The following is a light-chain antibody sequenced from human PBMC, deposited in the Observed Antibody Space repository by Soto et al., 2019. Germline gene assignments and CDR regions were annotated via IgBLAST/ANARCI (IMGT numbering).Light chain of an antibody. Sequence: QSVLTQPASVSGSPGQSITISCTGTSSDVGGYNYVSWYQQHPGKAPKLMIYEVSNRHSGVSNRFSGSKSGNTASLTISGLQAEDEADYYCSSYGGFNNVLFGGGTKLTVL. CDR2: EVS. J-gene: IGLJ2*01. V-gene: IGLV2-14*01. CDR1: SSDVGGYNY. CDR3: SSYGGFNNVL.